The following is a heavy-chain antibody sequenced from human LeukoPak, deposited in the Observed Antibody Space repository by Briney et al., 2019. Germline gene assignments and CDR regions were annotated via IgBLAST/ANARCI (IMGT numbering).Heavy chain of an antibody. CDR3: ARGGYSSSYFYFDY. D-gene: IGHD6-13*01. Sequence: GGSLRLSCAASGFTFSSYSMNWVRQAPGKGLEWVSSISSSSYIYYADSVKGRFTISRDNAKNSLYLQMNSLGAEDTAVYYCARGGYSSSYFYFDYWGQGTLVTVSS. CDR1: GFTFSSYS. V-gene: IGHV3-21*01. J-gene: IGHJ4*02. CDR2: ISSSSYI.